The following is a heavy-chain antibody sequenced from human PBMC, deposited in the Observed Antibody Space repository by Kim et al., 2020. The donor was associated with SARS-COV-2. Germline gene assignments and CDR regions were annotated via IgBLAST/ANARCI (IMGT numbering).Heavy chain of an antibody. J-gene: IGHJ4*02. V-gene: IGHV3-48*04. CDR2: ISSSSSTI. CDR1: GFTFSSYS. Sequence: GGSLRLSCAASGFTFSSYSMSWVRQAPGKGLEWVSYISSSSSTIYYADSVKGRFTISRDNAKNSLYLQMNSLRAEDTAVYYCARAYRIAVAGAFDYWGQGTLVTVSS. CDR3: ARAYRIAVAGAFDY. D-gene: IGHD6-19*01.